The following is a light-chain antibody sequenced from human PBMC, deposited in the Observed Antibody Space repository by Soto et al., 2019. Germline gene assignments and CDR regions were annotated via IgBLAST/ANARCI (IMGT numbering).Light chain of an antibody. Sequence: EIVLTQSPGTLSLSPGEKATLSCRASQSVSSSYLAWYQQKPGQAPRLLIYNAFNRATGIPDRFSGSESGTDFTLTISRLEPEDFAVYYCQQYGSSPGTFGGGTKVEIK. CDR2: NAF. CDR1: QSVSSSY. J-gene: IGKJ4*01. CDR3: QQYGSSPGT. V-gene: IGKV3-20*01.